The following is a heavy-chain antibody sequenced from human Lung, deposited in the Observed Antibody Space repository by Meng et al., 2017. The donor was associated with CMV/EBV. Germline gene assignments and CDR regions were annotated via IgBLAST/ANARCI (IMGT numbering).Heavy chain of an antibody. CDR3: ARVVTALWGYYFDY. V-gene: IGHV4-4*02. Sequence: QVQLQESGPGLVMPSGPLSLTCAGSGGSISSSNWWSWVRQPPGKGLEWIGEIYHSGSTNYNPSLKRRVTISVDKSKNQFSLKLSSVTAADTAVYYCARVVTALWGYYFDYWGQGTLVTVSS. CDR1: GGSISSSNW. CDR2: IYHSGST. J-gene: IGHJ4*02. D-gene: IGHD2-21*02.